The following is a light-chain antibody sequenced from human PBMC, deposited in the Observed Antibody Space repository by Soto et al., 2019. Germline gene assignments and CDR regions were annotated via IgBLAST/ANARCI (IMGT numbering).Light chain of an antibody. J-gene: IGLJ2*01. Sequence: QSVLTQPPSVSAAPGQRVTISCTGSSSNIGAGYDVHWYQPLPGTAPKLLIYGNSNRPSGVPDRFSGSKSGTSAALAITGLQAEDEADYYCQSYDSSLSGVVFGGGTKLTVL. V-gene: IGLV1-40*01. CDR1: SSNIGAGYD. CDR3: QSYDSSLSGVV. CDR2: GNS.